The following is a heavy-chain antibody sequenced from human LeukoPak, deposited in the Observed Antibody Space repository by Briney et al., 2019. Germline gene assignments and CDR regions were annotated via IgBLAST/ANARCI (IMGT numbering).Heavy chain of an antibody. D-gene: IGHD3-3*01. Sequence: GGSLRLSCTASGLFVSDSYMTWVRQAPGKGLEWVSIIYAGGSTYYTDSVKGRFTISRDNSNNTVYLQMNSLKIEDMAVYYCAKLWGWRTHIDSWGQGTVVTVSS. CDR3: AKLWGWRTHIDS. CDR1: GLFVSDSY. J-gene: IGHJ4*02. CDR2: IYAGGST. V-gene: IGHV3-66*02.